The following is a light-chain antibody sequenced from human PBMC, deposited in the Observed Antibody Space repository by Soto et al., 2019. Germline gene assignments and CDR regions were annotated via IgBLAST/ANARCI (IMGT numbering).Light chain of an antibody. V-gene: IGKV3-15*01. Sequence: EIVMTQSPATLSVSPGERATLSCRASQSVRSNLAWYQQKPGQAPRLLIYGASTRATGIPARFSGSGSGTEFTLTISSLQSEDCAVYYCLHYNNWPPWTFGQGTKVEIK. CDR3: LHYNNWPPWT. CDR1: QSVRSN. CDR2: GAS. J-gene: IGKJ1*01.